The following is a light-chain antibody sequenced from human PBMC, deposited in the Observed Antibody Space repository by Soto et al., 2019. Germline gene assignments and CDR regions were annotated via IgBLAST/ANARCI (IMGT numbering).Light chain of an antibody. Sequence: QSALTQPASVSGSPGQSITISCTGTSSDVGGYNYVSWYQQHPGKAPKLMICDVSDRPSGISNRFSGFKSGNTASLTISGLQAEDEADYYCSSYTTSSTYVFGTGTKLTVL. CDR2: DVS. CDR3: SSYTTSSTYV. V-gene: IGLV2-14*01. CDR1: SSDVGGYNY. J-gene: IGLJ1*01.